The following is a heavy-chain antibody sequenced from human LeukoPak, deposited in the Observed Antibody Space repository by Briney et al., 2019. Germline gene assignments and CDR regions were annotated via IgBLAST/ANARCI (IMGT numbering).Heavy chain of an antibody. CDR2: IYYSGST. J-gene: IGHJ4*02. Sequence: SETLSLTCTVSAGSISSYYWSWIRQPPGKGLEWIGYIYYSGSTNYNPSLKSRVTISVDTSKNQFSLKLSSVTAADTAVYYCAGQYSYGYYFDYWGQGTLVTVSS. CDR1: AGSISSYY. V-gene: IGHV4-59*01. CDR3: AGQYSYGYYFDY. D-gene: IGHD5-18*01.